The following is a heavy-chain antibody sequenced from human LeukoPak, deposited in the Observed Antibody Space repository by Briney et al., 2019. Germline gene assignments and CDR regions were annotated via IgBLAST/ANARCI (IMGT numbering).Heavy chain of an antibody. CDR3: ARERGWGAAYYYGMDV. D-gene: IGHD3-16*01. Sequence: GGSLRLSCAASGFTFSSYGMSWVRQAPGKGLEWVSYIRSSGDATYYADSVKGRFTVSRDNAQTSLYLQMSSLRDEDTAVYYCARERGWGAAYYYGMDVWGQGTTVTVSS. J-gene: IGHJ6*02. CDR2: IRSSGDAT. V-gene: IGHV3-48*02. CDR1: GFTFSSYG.